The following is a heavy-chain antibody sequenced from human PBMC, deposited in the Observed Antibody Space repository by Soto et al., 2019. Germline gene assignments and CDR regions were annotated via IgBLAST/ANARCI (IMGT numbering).Heavy chain of an antibody. D-gene: IGHD6-19*01. CDR2: ISSSGSTI. CDR1: GFTFSSSE. Sequence: LRLSFAASGFTFSSSEMNWVRQAPWKGLEWVSYISSSGSTIYYADSVKGRFTISRDNAKNSLYLQMNSLRAEDTAVYYCAFPSYNRGGYGYDYWGQGTRVTVSS. V-gene: IGHV3-48*03. J-gene: IGHJ4*02. CDR3: AFPSYNRGGYGYDY.